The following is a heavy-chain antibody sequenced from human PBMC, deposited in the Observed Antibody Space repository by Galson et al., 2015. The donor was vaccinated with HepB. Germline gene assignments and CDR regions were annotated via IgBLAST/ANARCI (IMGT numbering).Heavy chain of an antibody. CDR1: GFTVSSNY. CDR2: IYSGGST. D-gene: IGHD1-1*01. Sequence: SLRLSCAASGFTVSSNYMSWVRQAPGKGLEWVSVIYSGGSTYYADSVKGGFTISRDNSKNTLYLQMNSLRAEDTAVYYCARERTRARGAFDIWGQGTMVTVSS. J-gene: IGHJ3*02. V-gene: IGHV3-66*01. CDR3: ARERTRARGAFDI.